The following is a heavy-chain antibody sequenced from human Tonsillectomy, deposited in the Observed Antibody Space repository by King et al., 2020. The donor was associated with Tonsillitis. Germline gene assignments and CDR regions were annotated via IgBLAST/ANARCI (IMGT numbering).Heavy chain of an antibody. CDR1: GGSISSGDYY. Sequence: MQLQESGPGLVKPSQTLSLTCTVSGGSISSGDYYWSWIRQPPGKGLEWIGYIYYIGSTYYNPSLKSRVTISVDTSKNQFSLKLSSVTAADTAVFYCARARRGPGDYFDYWGQGTLVTVSS. J-gene: IGHJ4*02. D-gene: IGHD2-8*02. CDR3: ARARRGPGDYFDY. V-gene: IGHV4-30-4*01. CDR2: IYYIGST.